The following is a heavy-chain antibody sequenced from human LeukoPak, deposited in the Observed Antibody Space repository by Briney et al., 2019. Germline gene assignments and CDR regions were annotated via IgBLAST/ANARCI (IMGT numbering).Heavy chain of an antibody. V-gene: IGHV4-39*01. CDR1: GDSITITNYY. J-gene: IGHJ4*02. CDR2: IYYSGST. D-gene: IGHD3-10*02. CDR3: ARLGQTTFGGYY. Sequence: SETLPLTCTVSGDSITITNYYWAWIRQPPGKGLEWIGSIYYSGSTYYNPSLKSRVTISVDTSKNQFSLKLTSATAADTAVYYCARLGQTTFGGYYWGRGILVTVSS.